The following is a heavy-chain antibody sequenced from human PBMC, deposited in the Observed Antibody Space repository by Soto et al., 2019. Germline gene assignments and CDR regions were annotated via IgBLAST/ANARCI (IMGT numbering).Heavy chain of an antibody. Sequence: GGFLRLSCAASGFTFSSYSMNWVRQAPGKGLEWVSSISSSSSYIYYADSVKGRFTISRDNAKNSLYLQMNSLRAEDTAVYYCARGAPFYPFDYWGQGTLVTVSS. D-gene: IGHD3-3*02. CDR3: ARGAPFYPFDY. J-gene: IGHJ4*02. V-gene: IGHV3-21*01. CDR1: GFTFSSYS. CDR2: ISSSSSYI.